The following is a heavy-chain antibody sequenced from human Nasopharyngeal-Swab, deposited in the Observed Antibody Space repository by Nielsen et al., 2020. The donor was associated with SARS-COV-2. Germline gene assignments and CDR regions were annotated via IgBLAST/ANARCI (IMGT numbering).Heavy chain of an antibody. V-gene: IGHV1-8*01. Sequence: WVRQAPGQGLEWMGWMNPNSGNTGYAQKFQGRVTMTRNTSISTAYMELSSLRSEDTAVYYCARGPDYDRWGQGTLVTVSS. D-gene: IGHD3-9*01. CDR2: MNPNSGNT. J-gene: IGHJ4*02. CDR3: ARGPDYDR.